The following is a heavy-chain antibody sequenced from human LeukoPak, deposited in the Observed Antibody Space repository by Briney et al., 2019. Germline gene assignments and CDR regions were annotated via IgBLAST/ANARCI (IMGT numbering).Heavy chain of an antibody. V-gene: IGHV4-34*01. J-gene: IGHJ6*03. CDR2: INHSVST. CDR1: GGSFSGYY. Sequence: SETLSLTCAVYGGSFSGYYWSWIRQPPGKGLEWIGEINHSVSTNYNPSLKSRVTISVDTSKNQFSVKLSSVTAADTAVYYCARGRIVVVPAASRYMDVWGKGTTVTVSS. CDR3: ARGRIVVVPAASRYMDV. D-gene: IGHD2-2*01.